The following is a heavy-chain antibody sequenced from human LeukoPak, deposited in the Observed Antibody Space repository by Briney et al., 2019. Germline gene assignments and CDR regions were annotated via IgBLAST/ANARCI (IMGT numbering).Heavy chain of an antibody. J-gene: IGHJ4*02. CDR3: ARDLDPPYYYDSSGYLGGR. Sequence: SETLSLTCTVSGGSISSGDYYWSWIRQPPGKGLEWIGYIYYSGSTYYNPSLKSRVTISVDTSKNQFSLKLSSVTAADTAVCYCARDLDPPYYYDSSGYLGGRWGQGTLVTVSS. CDR2: IYYSGST. D-gene: IGHD3-22*01. V-gene: IGHV4-30-4*08. CDR1: GGSISSGDYY.